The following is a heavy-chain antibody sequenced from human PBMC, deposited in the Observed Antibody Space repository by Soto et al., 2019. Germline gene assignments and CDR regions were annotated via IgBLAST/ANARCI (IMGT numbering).Heavy chain of an antibody. CDR3: ARGRASYDFWSGPKLYRMDV. CDR2: IYYSGST. J-gene: IGHJ6*02. Sequence: SETLSLTCTVSGGSISSGGYYWSWIRQHPGKGLEWIGYIYYSGSTYYNPSLKSRVTISVDTSKNQFSLKLSSVTAADTAVYYCARGRASYDFWSGPKLYRMDVWGQGTTVTVSS. V-gene: IGHV4-31*03. D-gene: IGHD3-3*01. CDR1: GGSISSGGYY.